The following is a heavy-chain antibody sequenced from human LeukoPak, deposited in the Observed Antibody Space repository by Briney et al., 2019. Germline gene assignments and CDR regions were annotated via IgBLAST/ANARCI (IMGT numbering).Heavy chain of an antibody. CDR2: IKPNSGAT. CDR1: GYTFTGYY. Sequence: GASVKVSCKASGYTFTGYYIHWVRQAPGQGLEWMGWIKPNSGATNYAQKFHGRVTMTRDTPISTAYMELKRLRSDDTAVYYCAREPGRVVRGYYCYYMDVWGKGTTVTISS. CDR3: AREPGRVVRGYYCYYMDV. J-gene: IGHJ6*03. V-gene: IGHV1-2*02. D-gene: IGHD3-10*01.